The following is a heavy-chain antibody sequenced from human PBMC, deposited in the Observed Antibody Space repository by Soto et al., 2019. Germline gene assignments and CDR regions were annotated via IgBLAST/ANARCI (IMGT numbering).Heavy chain of an antibody. CDR3: ARSVAAAGTAYYYYYGMDV. D-gene: IGHD6-13*01. V-gene: IGHV1-69*13. J-gene: IGHJ6*02. Sequence: SVKVSCKASGYTFTIYGISWVRQAPGQGLEWMGGIIPIFGTANYAQKFQGRVTITADESTSTAYMELSSLRSEDTAVYYCARSVAAAGTAYYYYYGMDVWGQGTTVTVSS. CDR1: GYTFTIYG. CDR2: IIPIFGTA.